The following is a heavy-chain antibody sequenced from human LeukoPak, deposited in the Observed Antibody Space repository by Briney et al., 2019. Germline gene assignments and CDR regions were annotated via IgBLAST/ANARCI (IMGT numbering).Heavy chain of an antibody. V-gene: IGHV4-39*07. J-gene: IGHJ4*02. CDR3: APDILTGYSASN. CDR1: GGSISTSGYY. D-gene: IGHD3-9*01. CDR2: INHSGST. Sequence: SETLSLTCTVSGGSISTSGYYWSWIRQPPGKGLEWIGEINHSGSTNYNPSLKSRVTISVDTSKNQFSLKLSSVTAADTAVYYCAPDILTGYSASNWGQGTLVTVSS.